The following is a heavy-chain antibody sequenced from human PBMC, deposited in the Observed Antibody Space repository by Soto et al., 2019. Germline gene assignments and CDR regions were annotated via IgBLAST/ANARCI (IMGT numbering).Heavy chain of an antibody. Sequence: ASVKVSCKASGYTFTSYGISWVRQAPGQGLEWMGWISAYNGNTNYAQKLQGRVTMTTDTSTSTAYMELRSLRSDDTAMYYCARDHYDILTGYYGDYYGMDVWGQGTTVTVSS. CDR3: ARDHYDILTGYYGDYYGMDV. CDR1: GYTFTSYG. J-gene: IGHJ6*02. D-gene: IGHD3-9*01. CDR2: ISAYNGNT. V-gene: IGHV1-18*01.